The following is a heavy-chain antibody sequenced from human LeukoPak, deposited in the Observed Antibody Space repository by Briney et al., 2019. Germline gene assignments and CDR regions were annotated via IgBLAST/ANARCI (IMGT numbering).Heavy chain of an antibody. V-gene: IGHV3-48*01. D-gene: IGHD3-10*01. Sequence: GGSLRLSCAASGFTFSSYSMNWVRQAPGKGLEWVSYISSSSSTIYYADSVKGRFTTSRDNAKNSLYLQMNSLRGEDTAVYYSASHKAPYYYGSGSYYRYYFDYWGQGTLVTVSS. J-gene: IGHJ4*02. CDR2: ISSSSSTI. CDR3: ASHKAPYYYGSGSYYRYYFDY. CDR1: GFTFSSYS.